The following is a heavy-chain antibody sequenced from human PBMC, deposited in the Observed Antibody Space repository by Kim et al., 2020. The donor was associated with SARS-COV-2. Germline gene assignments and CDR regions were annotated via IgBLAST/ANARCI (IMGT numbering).Heavy chain of an antibody. Sequence: SETLSLTCTVSGGSISSGGYYWSWIRQHPGKGLEWIGYIYYSGSTYDNPSLKSRVTISVDTSKNQFSLKLSSVTAADTAVYYCARDYGDYGFDYWGQGTLVTVSS. CDR3: ARDYGDYGFDY. D-gene: IGHD4-17*01. CDR1: GGSISSGGYY. CDR2: IYYSGST. V-gene: IGHV4-31*03. J-gene: IGHJ4*02.